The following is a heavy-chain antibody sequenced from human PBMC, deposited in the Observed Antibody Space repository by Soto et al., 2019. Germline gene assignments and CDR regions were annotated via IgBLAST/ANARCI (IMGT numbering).Heavy chain of an antibody. CDR1: GGTFSSYA. D-gene: IGHD3-22*01. CDR2: IIPLFGTA. CDR3: ARGVHYDSSGYYYFY. V-gene: IGHV1-69*01. Sequence: QVQLVQSGAEVKKPGSSVKVSCKASGGTFSSYAIDWVRQAPGQGLEWMGGIIPLFGTANYEQKFQGKITITADESTRTVYMEMRSMRSEDTAVYYCARGVHYDSSGYYYFYWRQGTLVTVST. J-gene: IGHJ4*02.